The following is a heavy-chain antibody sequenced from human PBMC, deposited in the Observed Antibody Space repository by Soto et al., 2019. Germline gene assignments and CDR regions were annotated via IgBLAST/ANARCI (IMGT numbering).Heavy chain of an antibody. V-gene: IGHV4-31*03. CDR3: AREAERGYSAIDP. D-gene: IGHD5-12*01. CDR2: IYYSGST. Sequence: QVQLQESGPGLVKPSQTLSLTCTVSGGSISSGGYYWSWIRQHPGKGLEWIGYIYYSGSTYYTPSLKSRVTISVDTSNNQFSLKLSSVTAADTAVYYCAREAERGYSAIDPWGQGTLVTVSS. J-gene: IGHJ5*02. CDR1: GGSISSGGYY.